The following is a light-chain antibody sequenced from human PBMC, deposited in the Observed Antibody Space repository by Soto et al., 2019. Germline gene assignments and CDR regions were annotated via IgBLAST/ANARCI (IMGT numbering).Light chain of an antibody. V-gene: IGKV2-28*01. J-gene: IGKJ1*01. CDR1: QSLLHSNGYNY. CDR3: QHYKSYPWT. Sequence: DIVMTQSPLSLPVTPGEPASISCRSSQSLLHSNGYNYLAWYQQKPGKAPKLLIYDASSLESGVPSRFSGSGSETEFTLTISSLQPDDFAIYYCQHYKSYPWTFGQGTKVDIK. CDR2: DAS.